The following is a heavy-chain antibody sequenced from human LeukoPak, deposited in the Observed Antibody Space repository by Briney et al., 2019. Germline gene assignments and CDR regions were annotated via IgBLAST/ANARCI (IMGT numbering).Heavy chain of an antibody. CDR3: ARDRRSSSWLDP. CDR1: GYTFTGYY. D-gene: IGHD6-13*01. Sequence: GASVKVSCKASGYTFTGYYMHWVRQAPGQGLGWMGWINPNSGGTNYAQKFQGRVTMTRDTSISTAYMELSRLRSDDTAVCYCARDRRSSSWLDPWGQGTLVTVSS. J-gene: IGHJ5*02. V-gene: IGHV1-2*02. CDR2: INPNSGGT.